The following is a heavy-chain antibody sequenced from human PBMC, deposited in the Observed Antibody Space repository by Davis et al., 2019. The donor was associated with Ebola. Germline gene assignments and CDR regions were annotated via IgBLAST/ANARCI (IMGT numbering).Heavy chain of an antibody. CDR2: ITSSSYT. V-gene: IGHV3-21*04. J-gene: IGHJ3*01. CDR1: GFTFSTYS. D-gene: IGHD6-19*01. CDR3: ARANPAVTGAGHAFDV. Sequence: GESLKISCAASGFTFSTYSMNWVRQAPGKGLEWLSTITSSSYTYYADSVKGRFTISRDNAKNSLFLQMDGLRGEGTAIYYCARANPAVTGAGHAFDVWGQGTVVIVSS.